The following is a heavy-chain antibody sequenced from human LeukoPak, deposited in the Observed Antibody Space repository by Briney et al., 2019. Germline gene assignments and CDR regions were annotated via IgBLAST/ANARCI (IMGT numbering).Heavy chain of an antibody. CDR2: ISGSGGST. J-gene: IGHJ4*02. CDR3: ARATPGWWELQR. Sequence: PGGSLRLSCAASGFTFSSYAMSWVRQAPGKGLEWVSAISGSGGSTYYADSVKGRFTISRDNDKNTLFLQMNSLRAEDTAVYYCARATPGWWELQRWGQGTLVTVSS. CDR1: GFTFSSYA. D-gene: IGHD1-26*01. V-gene: IGHV3-23*01.